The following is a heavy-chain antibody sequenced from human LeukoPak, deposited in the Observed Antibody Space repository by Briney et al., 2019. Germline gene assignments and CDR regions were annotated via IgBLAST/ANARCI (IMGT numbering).Heavy chain of an antibody. J-gene: IGHJ4*02. Sequence: GGSLRLSCAASGFTVSSNYMSWVRQAPGKGLEWVSVIYSGGSTYYADSVKGRFTISRDNSRNTLYLQMNSLRAEDTAVYYCAGAPGAIEGYFDYWGQGTLVTVSS. CDR2: IYSGGST. V-gene: IGHV3-66*01. CDR1: GFTVSSNY. CDR3: AGAPGAIEGYFDY.